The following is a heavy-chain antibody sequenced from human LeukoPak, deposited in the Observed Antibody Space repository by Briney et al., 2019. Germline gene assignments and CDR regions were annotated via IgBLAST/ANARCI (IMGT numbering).Heavy chain of an antibody. J-gene: IGHJ4*02. Sequence: GGTLRLSCAASGFTFSSHGMTWVRQAPGKGLEWVSYISSSSSTIYYADSVKGRFTISRDNAKNSLYLQMNSLRAEDTAVYYCAIIYLIVEATTFDYWGQGTLVTVSS. D-gene: IGHD1-26*01. CDR1: GFTFSSHG. CDR3: AIIYLIVEATTFDY. CDR2: ISSSSSTI. V-gene: IGHV3-48*01.